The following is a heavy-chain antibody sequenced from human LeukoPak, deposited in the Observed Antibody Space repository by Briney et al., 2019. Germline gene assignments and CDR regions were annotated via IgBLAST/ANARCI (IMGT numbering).Heavy chain of an antibody. CDR2: IYYSGST. CDR1: GGSLTNYY. D-gene: IGHD3-10*01. J-gene: IGHJ6*03. Sequence: PSETLSLTCTVSGGSLTNYYWSWIRQPPGKGLDWNVHIYYSGSTNYNPSLMSRVTISLDTSKNQFSLKVISVTAADTAVYYCARVAKHFRGGLSFYYMDVWGKGTTVTISS. V-gene: IGHV4-59*01. CDR3: ARVAKHFRGGLSFYYMDV.